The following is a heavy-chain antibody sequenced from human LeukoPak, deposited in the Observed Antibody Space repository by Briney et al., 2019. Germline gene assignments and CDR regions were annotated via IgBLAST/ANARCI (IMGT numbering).Heavy chain of an antibody. D-gene: IGHD2-2*03. J-gene: IGHJ4*02. Sequence: GGSLRLSCAASGFTFSSYWMHWVRQAPGKGPVWVSRIQSDGSSTSYADSVKGRFTMSRDNAKNTLFLQMNSLRDEDTAVHYCARGWITVGAYYDYWGQGTLVTVSS. CDR3: ARGWITVGAYYDY. CDR2: IQSDGSST. CDR1: GFTFSSYW. V-gene: IGHV3-74*01.